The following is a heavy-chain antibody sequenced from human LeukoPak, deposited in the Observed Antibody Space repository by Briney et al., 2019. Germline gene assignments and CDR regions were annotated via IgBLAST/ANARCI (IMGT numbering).Heavy chain of an antibody. V-gene: IGHV3-64*01. CDR1: GFTFSSYS. Sequence: GGSLRLSCAASGFTFSSYSMNWVRQAPGKGLEYVSAISSNGGSTYYANSVKGRFTISRDNSKNTLYLQMGSLRAEDMAVYYCAKAVAEGDYYYYYMDVWGKGTTVTISS. D-gene: IGHD6-19*01. CDR3: AKAVAEGDYYYYYMDV. J-gene: IGHJ6*03. CDR2: ISSNGGST.